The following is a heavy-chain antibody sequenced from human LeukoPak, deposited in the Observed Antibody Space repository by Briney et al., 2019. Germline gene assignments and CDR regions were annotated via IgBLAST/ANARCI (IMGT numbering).Heavy chain of an antibody. D-gene: IGHD6-13*01. CDR3: ARGHRIAAAGTWWFDP. V-gene: IGHV4-39*07. CDR1: GGSISSGGYY. CDR2: INHSGST. J-gene: IGHJ5*02. Sequence: SETLSLTCTVSGGSISSGGYYWSWIRQPPGKGLEWIGEINHSGSTNYNPSLKSRVTISVDTSKNQFSLKLSSVTAADTAVYYCARGHRIAAAGTWWFDPWGQGTLVTVSS.